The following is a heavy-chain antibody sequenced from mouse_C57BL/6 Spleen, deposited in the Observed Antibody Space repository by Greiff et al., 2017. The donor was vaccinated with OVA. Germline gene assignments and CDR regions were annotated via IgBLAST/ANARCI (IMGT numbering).Heavy chain of an antibody. CDR2: IDPSDSYT. CDR3: ARIDGYYVAWFAY. Sequence: VQLQQPGAELVMPGASVKLSCKASGYTFTSYWMHWVKQRPGQGLEWIGEIDPSDSYTNYNQKFKGKFTWTVDKSSSPAYMQLSSLTCEDSAVYYCARIDGYYVAWFAYGGQGTLVTVSA. D-gene: IGHD2-3*01. V-gene: IGHV1-69*01. CDR1: GYTFTSYW. J-gene: IGHJ3*01.